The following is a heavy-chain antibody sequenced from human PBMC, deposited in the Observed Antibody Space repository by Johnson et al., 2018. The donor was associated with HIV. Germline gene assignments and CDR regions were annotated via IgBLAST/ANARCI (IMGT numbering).Heavy chain of an antibody. CDR1: GFTFSSYA. CDR2: ISYDGSNK. J-gene: IGHJ3*02. D-gene: IGHD5-24*01. V-gene: IGHV3-30-3*01. CDR3: ARALEGDAFDI. Sequence: QVQLVESGGGVVQPGGSLRLSCAASGFTFSSYAMHWVRQAPGKGLEWVAVISYDGSNKYYADSVKGRFTISRDNSRNTLYLQMNSLTAEDTAVYYCARALEGDAFDIWGQGTMVNVSS.